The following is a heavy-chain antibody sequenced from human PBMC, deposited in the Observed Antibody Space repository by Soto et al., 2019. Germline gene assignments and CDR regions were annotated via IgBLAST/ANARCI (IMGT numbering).Heavy chain of an antibody. V-gene: IGHV3-30*18. Sequence: QVQLVESGGGVVQPGRSLRLSCAASGFTFSSYGMHWVRQAPGKGLEWVAAISYDGSNKYYADSVKGRFTISRDNSKNTLYLQMNSLGAEDTDVYYCAKDRNYYGSGSCLGYYGMDVWGQGPTVTVSS. CDR2: ISYDGSNK. D-gene: IGHD3-10*01. CDR1: GFTFSSYG. J-gene: IGHJ6*02. CDR3: AKDRNYYGSGSCLGYYGMDV.